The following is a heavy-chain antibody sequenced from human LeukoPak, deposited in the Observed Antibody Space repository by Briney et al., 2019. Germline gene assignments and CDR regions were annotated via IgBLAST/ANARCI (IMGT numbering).Heavy chain of an antibody. CDR1: GFTLSSYS. Sequence: PGGSLRLSCAASGFTLSSYSMNWVRQAPGKGLEWVSSISSSSSYIYYADSVKGRFTISRDNAKNSLYLQMNSLRAEDTAVYYCARDLSSGSVAFDIWGQGTMVTVSS. V-gene: IGHV3-21*01. CDR3: ARDLSSGSVAFDI. CDR2: ISSSSSYI. J-gene: IGHJ3*02. D-gene: IGHD6-19*01.